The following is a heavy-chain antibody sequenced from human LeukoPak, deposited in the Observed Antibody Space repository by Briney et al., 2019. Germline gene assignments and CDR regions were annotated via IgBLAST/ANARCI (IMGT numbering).Heavy chain of an antibody. D-gene: IGHD5-12*01. V-gene: IGHV1-46*01. CDR2: INPSGGST. J-gene: IGHJ3*02. Sequence: GGSVKVSFKASGYTFTRYYMHWVGQAPGQGLEWMGIINPSGGSTSYAQKFQGRVTMTRDTSTSTVYMELSSLRSEDTAVYYCARERYAPGAFDIWGQGTMVTVSS. CDR3: ARERYAPGAFDI. CDR1: GYTFTRYY.